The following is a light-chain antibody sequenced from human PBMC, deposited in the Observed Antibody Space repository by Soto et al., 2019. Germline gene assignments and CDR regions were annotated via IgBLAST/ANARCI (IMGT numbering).Light chain of an antibody. J-gene: IGKJ2*01. CDR2: GAS. CDR3: QQYGNRPPVT. CDR1: QSVSNN. Sequence: EIVMSQSPGTLSLSPGERATLSCRASQSVSNNLAGYQQKPGQPPSLLIYGASTRATGIPVRFSGSGSGTEFTLTISSLQSEDFAVYYCQQYGNRPPVTFGQGTKLDIK. V-gene: IGKV3-15*01.